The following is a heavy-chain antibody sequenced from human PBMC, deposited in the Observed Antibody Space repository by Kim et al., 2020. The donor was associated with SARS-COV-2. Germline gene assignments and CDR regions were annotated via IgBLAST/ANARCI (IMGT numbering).Heavy chain of an antibody. CDR3: AKDSGSGWMLFDY. D-gene: IGHD6-19*01. V-gene: IGHV3-23*01. Sequence: GGSLRLSCAASGFTFSSYAMSWVRQAPGKGLEWVSAISGSGGSTYYADSVKGRFTISRDNSKNTLYQQMNSLRAEDTAVYYCAKDSGSGWMLFDYWGQGTLVTVSS. CDR2: ISGSGGST. CDR1: GFTFSSYA. J-gene: IGHJ4*02.